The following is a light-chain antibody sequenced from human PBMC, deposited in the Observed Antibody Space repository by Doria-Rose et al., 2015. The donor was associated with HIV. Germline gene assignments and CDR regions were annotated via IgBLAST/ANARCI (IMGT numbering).Light chain of an antibody. CDR1: QGLLYTSKNY. V-gene: IGKV4-1*01. CDR2: WAS. Sequence: EIVLTQSPESLGMSLGEMATLNCKSNQGLLYTSKNYLAWYQQKPGQPPKLLIYWASTRQSGVPARFSGSGSGTDFTLTISSLEAEDVAVYYCQQYYDTPSFGPGTTVDIK. CDR3: QQYYDTPS. J-gene: IGKJ3*01.